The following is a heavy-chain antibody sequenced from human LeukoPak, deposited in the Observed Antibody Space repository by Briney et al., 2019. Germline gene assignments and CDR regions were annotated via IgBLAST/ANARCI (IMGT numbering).Heavy chain of an antibody. Sequence: GASVKVSCKASGGTFSSYAISWVRQAPGQGLEWMGRITPILGIANYAQKFQGRVTITADKSTSTAYMELSSLRSEDTAVYYCARDRTGYDILTGSLSIDYWGQGTLVTVSS. CDR1: GGTFSSYA. CDR3: ARDRTGYDILTGSLSIDY. J-gene: IGHJ4*02. CDR2: ITPILGIA. V-gene: IGHV1-69*04. D-gene: IGHD3-9*01.